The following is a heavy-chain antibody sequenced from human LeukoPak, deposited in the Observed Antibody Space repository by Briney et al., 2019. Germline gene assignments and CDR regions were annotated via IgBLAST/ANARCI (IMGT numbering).Heavy chain of an antibody. V-gene: IGHV4-34*01. D-gene: IGHD2-21*02. CDR1: GGSFSGYY. Sequence: SETLSLTCAVYGGSFSGYYWSWIRQPPGKGLEWIGEINHSGSTNYNPSLKSRVTISVDTSKNQFSLKLSSVTAADTAVYYCARVPRGGYCGGDCRYFHYGMDVWGQGTTVTVSS. J-gene: IGHJ6*02. CDR3: ARVPRGGYCGGDCRYFHYGMDV. CDR2: INHSGST.